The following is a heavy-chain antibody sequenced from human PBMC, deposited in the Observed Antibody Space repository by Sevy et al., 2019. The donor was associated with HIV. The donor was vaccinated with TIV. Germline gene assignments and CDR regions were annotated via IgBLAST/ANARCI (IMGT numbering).Heavy chain of an antibody. D-gene: IGHD3-10*01. CDR2: IKSKTDGGTT. CDR1: GFTFSNAW. CDR3: TTDSKTRGLSALLDY. V-gene: IGHV3-15*01. Sequence: GESLKISCAASGFTFSNAWMSWVRQAPGKGLEWVGRIKSKTDGGTTDYAAPVKGRFTISRDDSKNTLYLQMNSLKTEDTCIYYCTTDSKTRGLSALLDYWGQGTLVTVSS. J-gene: IGHJ4*02.